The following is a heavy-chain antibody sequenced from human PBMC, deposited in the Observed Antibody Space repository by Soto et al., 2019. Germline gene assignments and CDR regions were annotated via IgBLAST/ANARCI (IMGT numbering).Heavy chain of an antibody. CDR3: ARGIKRRIVVVTAILYYFDY. D-gene: IGHD2-21*02. V-gene: IGHV4-34*01. J-gene: IGHJ4*02. CDR1: GGSFSGYY. CDR2: INHSGST. Sequence: LETLSLTCAVYGGSFSGYYWSWIRQPPGKGLEWIGEINHSGSTNYNPSLKSRVTISVDTSKNQFSLKLSSVTAADTDVYYCARGIKRRIVVVTAILYYFDYWVQGTLVTVS.